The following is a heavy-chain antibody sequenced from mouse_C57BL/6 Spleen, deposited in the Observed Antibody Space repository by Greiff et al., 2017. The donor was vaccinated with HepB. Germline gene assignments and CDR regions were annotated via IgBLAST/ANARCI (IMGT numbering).Heavy chain of an antibody. D-gene: IGHD2-2*01. Sequence: EVQLQQSGPELVKPGASVKISCKASGYTFTDYYMNWVKQSHGKSLEWIGDINPNNGGTSYNQKFKGKATLTVDKSSSTAYMELRSLTSEDSAVYYCARRGMVTTAPDYWGQGTTLTVSS. V-gene: IGHV1-26*01. J-gene: IGHJ2*01. CDR1: GYTFTDYY. CDR3: ARRGMVTTAPDY. CDR2: INPNNGGT.